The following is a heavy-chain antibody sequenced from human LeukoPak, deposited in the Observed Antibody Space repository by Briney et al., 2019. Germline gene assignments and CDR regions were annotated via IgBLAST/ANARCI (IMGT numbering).Heavy chain of an antibody. D-gene: IGHD6-13*01. V-gene: IGHV3-21*01. CDR2: ISSSSSYI. Sequence: GGSLRLSCAASGFTFSSYSMNWVRQAPGKGLEWVSSISSSSSYIYYADSVKGRFTISRDNAKNSLYLQMNSLRAEDTAVYYCARTLIAAAGLTDYWGQGTLVTVSS. CDR3: ARTLIAAAGLTDY. J-gene: IGHJ4*02. CDR1: GFTFSSYS.